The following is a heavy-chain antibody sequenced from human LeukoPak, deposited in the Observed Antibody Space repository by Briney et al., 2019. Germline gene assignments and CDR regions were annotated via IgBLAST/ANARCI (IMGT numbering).Heavy chain of an antibody. CDR1: GFTFSSYG. CDR3: ARNRLPDYYDSNYGMDV. D-gene: IGHD3-22*01. J-gene: IGHJ6*02. CDR2: IWYDGSNK. V-gene: IGHV3-33*01. Sequence: PGRSLRLSCAASGFTFSSYGMHWVRQAPGKGLEGVAVIWYDGSNKYYADSVKGRFTISRDNSKNTLYLQMNSLRGEDTAVYYCARNRLPDYYDSNYGMDVWGQGTTVTVSS.